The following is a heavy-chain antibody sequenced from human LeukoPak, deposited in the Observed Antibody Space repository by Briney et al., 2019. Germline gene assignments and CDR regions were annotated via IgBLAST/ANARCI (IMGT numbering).Heavy chain of an antibody. Sequence: SETLSLTCTVSGGSITSDDYHWTWIRQPPGKGLEWIGHISYSATTYYNPSLKSRVTISVDTSKNQFSLKLSSVTAADTAVYYCARGAGGSYSQDYYGMDVWGQGTTVTVSS. CDR2: ISYSATT. D-gene: IGHD1-26*01. CDR3: ARGAGGSYSQDYYGMDV. CDR1: GGSITSDDYH. J-gene: IGHJ6*02. V-gene: IGHV4-31*03.